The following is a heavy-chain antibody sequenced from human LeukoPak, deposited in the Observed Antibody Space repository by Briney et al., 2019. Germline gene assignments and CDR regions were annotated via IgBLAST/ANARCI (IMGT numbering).Heavy chain of an antibody. CDR2: ISSSGSTI. Sequence: GGSLRLSCVVSGFTFSSYEMNWVRQAPGKGLEWVSYISSSGSTIHYAESVKGRFTISRDNAKNSLYLQMNSLRAEDTAVYYCARGLITYCSTNSCRWGYYFYGMDVWGQGTTVTVSS. J-gene: IGHJ6*02. CDR3: ARGLITYCSTNSCRWGYYFYGMDV. V-gene: IGHV3-48*03. CDR1: GFTFSSYE. D-gene: IGHD2-2*01.